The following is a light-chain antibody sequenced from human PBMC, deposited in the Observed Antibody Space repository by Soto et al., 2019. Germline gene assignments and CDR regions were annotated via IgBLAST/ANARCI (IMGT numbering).Light chain of an antibody. J-gene: IGLJ1*01. CDR3: CSYAGDKTYV. CDR2: EAS. V-gene: IGLV2-23*01. Sequence: QSALAQPASVSGSPGQSITISCTVTGSDVRTYNLVSWYQQHPGKVPKLIIYEASKRPSGVSNRFSGSQPGNTASLTASGLQAEDEADYYCCSYAGDKTYVFGSGTKVTVL. CDR1: GSDVRTYNL.